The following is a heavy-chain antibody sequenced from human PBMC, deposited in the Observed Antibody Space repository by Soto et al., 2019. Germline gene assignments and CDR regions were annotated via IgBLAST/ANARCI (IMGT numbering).Heavy chain of an antibody. Sequence: QLQLQESGPGLVKPSETLSLTCTVSGGSISSSSYYWGWIRQPPGKGLEWIGSIYYSGSTYYNPSLKSRVTISVDTSKNQFSLKLSSVTAADTAVYYCASQVGKNYYYYGMDVWGQGTTVTVSS. J-gene: IGHJ6*02. CDR3: ASQVGKNYYYYGMDV. D-gene: IGHD2-2*01. CDR1: GGSISSSSYY. V-gene: IGHV4-39*01. CDR2: IYYSGST.